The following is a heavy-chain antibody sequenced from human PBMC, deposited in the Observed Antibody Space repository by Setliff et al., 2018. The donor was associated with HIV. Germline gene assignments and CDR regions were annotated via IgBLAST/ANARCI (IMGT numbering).Heavy chain of an antibody. CDR1: GFTFSSYA. V-gene: IGHV3-23*01. Sequence: PGGSLRLSCAASGFTFSSYAMTWVRQAPGKGLEWVSSISGNGRTTYYEDSVKGRFTISRDNSKNTLYLQMNSLRVEDTAVYHCAREVGSTSWYYFLYWGQGILVTVSS. D-gene: IGHD6-13*01. CDR2: ISGNGRTT. CDR3: AREVGSTSWYYFLY. J-gene: IGHJ4*02.